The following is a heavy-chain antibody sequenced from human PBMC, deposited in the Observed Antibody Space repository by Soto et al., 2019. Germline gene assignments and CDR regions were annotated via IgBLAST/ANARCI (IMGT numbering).Heavy chain of an antibody. Sequence: QVQLVESGGGVVQPGRSLRLSCAASGFTFSSYPMHWVRQAPGKGLEWVAVISYDGSNKYYADSLKGRFTISRDNSKDTLYLQMNSLRAEDTAVYSCARDTPFAYWGQGTLVTVSS. CDR1: GFTFSSYP. CDR3: ARDTPFAY. J-gene: IGHJ4*02. V-gene: IGHV3-30-3*01. CDR2: ISYDGSNK.